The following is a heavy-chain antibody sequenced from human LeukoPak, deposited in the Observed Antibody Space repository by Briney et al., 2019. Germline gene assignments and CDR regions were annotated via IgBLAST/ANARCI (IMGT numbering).Heavy chain of an antibody. V-gene: IGHV4-39*07. CDR1: GGSISSSSYY. Sequence: SETLSLTCTVSGGSISSSSYYWGWIRQPPGKGLEWIGEINHSGSTNYNPSLKSRVTISVDTSKNQFSLKLSSVTAADTAVYYCARPYYYDSSGYWYYWGQGTLVTVSS. CDR2: INHSGST. CDR3: ARPYYYDSSGYWYY. J-gene: IGHJ4*02. D-gene: IGHD3-22*01.